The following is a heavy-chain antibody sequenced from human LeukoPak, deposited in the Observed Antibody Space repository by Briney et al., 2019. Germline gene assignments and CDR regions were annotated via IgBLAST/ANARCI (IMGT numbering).Heavy chain of an antibody. CDR1: GFTFSHYW. Sequence: GGSLRLSCAASGFTFSHYWMSWVRRAPGKGLEWVANIKHDGSQMEHVDSVKGRFTISRDNAKNSLFLQMNSLRAEDTAVYFCARDSSRGDFEYWGQGTLVTVSS. CDR2: IKHDGSQM. CDR3: ARDSSRGDFEY. V-gene: IGHV3-7*01. J-gene: IGHJ4*02. D-gene: IGHD3-10*01.